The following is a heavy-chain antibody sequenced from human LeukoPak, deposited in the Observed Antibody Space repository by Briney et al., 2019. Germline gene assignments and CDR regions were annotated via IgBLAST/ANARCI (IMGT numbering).Heavy chain of an antibody. Sequence: GGSLRLSCAASGLTFKNFAMSWVRQAPCKGLEWLAVTSGDEDSTHYADSVRGHFVIATASSKNTSFLHMNSLRAEDTAVYYCTIDLMTGFSSGWHFGYWGQGTLVTVSS. CDR1: GLTFKNFA. CDR2: TSGDEDST. CDR3: TIDLMTGFSSGWHFGY. D-gene: IGHD6-19*01. J-gene: IGHJ4*02. V-gene: IGHV3-23*01.